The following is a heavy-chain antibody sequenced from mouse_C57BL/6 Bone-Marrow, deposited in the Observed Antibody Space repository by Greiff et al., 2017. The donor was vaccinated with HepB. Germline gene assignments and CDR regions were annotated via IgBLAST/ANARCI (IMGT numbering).Heavy chain of an antibody. J-gene: IGHJ4*01. Sequence: VQLQQSGPELVKPGASVKISCKASGYTFTDYYMNWVKQSHVKSLEWIGDINPNNGGTSYNQKFKGKATLTVDKSSSTAYMELRSLTSEDSAVYYCASRDYYYGAMDYWGQGTSVTVSS. CDR3: ASRDYYYGAMDY. CDR2: INPNNGGT. CDR1: GYTFTDYY. D-gene: IGHD1-1*01. V-gene: IGHV1-26*01.